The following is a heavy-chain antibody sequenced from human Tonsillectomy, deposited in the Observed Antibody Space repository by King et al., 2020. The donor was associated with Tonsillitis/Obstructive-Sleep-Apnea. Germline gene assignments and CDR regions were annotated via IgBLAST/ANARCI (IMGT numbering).Heavy chain of an antibody. V-gene: IGHV1-46*01. CDR3: ARGGAPKRNWFDP. CDR2: INPSGGSP. D-gene: IGHD4/OR15-4a*01. Sequence: QLVQSGAEVKKPWASVKVSCKASGYTFTSYYMYWVRQAPGQGLEWMGIINPSGGSPTYAQKFQGRVTMTRDTSTSTVYMELSSLRSEDTAVYYCARGGAPKRNWFDPWGQGTLVTVSS. J-gene: IGHJ5*02. CDR1: GYTFTSYY.